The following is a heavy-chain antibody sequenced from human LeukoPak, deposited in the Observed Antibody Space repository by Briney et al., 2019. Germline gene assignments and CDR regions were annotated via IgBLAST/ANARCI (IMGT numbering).Heavy chain of an antibody. CDR3: ARRSGGSLINRFDP. J-gene: IGHJ5*02. CDR2: IYYSGST. CDR1: GGSISSYY. D-gene: IGHD2-15*01. Sequence: SETLSLTCTVSGGSISSYYWSWIRQPPGKGLEWIGYIYYSGSTNYNPSLKSRVTISVDTSKNQFSLKLSSVTAADTAVYYCARRSGGSLINRFDPWGQGTLVTVSS. V-gene: IGHV4-59*01.